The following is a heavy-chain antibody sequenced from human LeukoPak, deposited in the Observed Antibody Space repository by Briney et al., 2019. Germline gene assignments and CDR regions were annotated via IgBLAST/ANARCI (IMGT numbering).Heavy chain of an antibody. CDR2: ISGSGGST. D-gene: IGHD5-12*01. J-gene: IGHJ5*02. Sequence: GGSLRLSCAASGFTFSSYAMSWVRQAPGKGLEWVSAISGSGGSTYYADSVKGRFTISRDNSKNTLYLQMNSLRAEDTAVYYCAYHPVATITGWFDPWGQGTLVTVSS. CDR3: AYHPVATITGWFDP. V-gene: IGHV3-23*01. CDR1: GFTFSSYA.